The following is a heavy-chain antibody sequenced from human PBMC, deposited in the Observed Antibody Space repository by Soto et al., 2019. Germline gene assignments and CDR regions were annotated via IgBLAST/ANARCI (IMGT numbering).Heavy chain of an antibody. J-gene: IGHJ4*02. CDR2: INHSGST. V-gene: IGHV4-34*01. D-gene: IGHD3-3*01. Sequence: QVQLQQWGAGLLKPSETLSLTCAVYGGSFSGYYWSWIRQPPGKGLEWIGEINHSGSTNYNPSLKRRVTISVDTSKNQFSLKLSSVTAADTAVYYCARGGRITIFGVVITKGFDYWGQGTLVTVSS. CDR1: GGSFSGYY. CDR3: ARGGRITIFGVVITKGFDY.